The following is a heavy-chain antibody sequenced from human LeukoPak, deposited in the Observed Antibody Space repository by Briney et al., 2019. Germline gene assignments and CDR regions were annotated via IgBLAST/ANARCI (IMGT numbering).Heavy chain of an antibody. CDR1: GFTFRNYA. Sequence: GGSLRLSCAASGFTFRNYAMSWVRQAPGKGLEWGSAISGSGGSTYYADSVKGRFTISRDNSKNTLYLQMNSLRAEDTAVYYCVKELDSSGYFDFWGQGTLVTVSS. CDR3: VKELDSSGYFDF. D-gene: IGHD3-22*01. CDR2: ISGSGGST. J-gene: IGHJ4*02. V-gene: IGHV3-23*01.